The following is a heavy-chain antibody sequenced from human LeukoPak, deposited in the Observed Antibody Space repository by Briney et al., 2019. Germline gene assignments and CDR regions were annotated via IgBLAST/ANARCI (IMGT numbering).Heavy chain of an antibody. CDR1: GGFISSSSYY. J-gene: IGHJ5*02. CDR3: ARDFQSGIAAGFDP. Sequence: SETLSLTCTVSGGFISSSSYYWGWIRQPPGKGLEWIGSIYYSGSTYYNPSLKSRVTISVDTSKNQFSLKLSSVTAADTAVYYCARDFQSGIAAGFDPWGQGTLVTVSS. D-gene: IGHD6-25*01. CDR2: IYYSGST. V-gene: IGHV4-39*07.